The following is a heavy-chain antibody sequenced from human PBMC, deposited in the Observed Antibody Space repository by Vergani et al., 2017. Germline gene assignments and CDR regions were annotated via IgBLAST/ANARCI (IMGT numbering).Heavy chain of an antibody. J-gene: IGHJ5*02. Sequence: EVQLVESGGGLVQPGGSLRLSCAASGFTFSSYWMHWVRQAPGKGLVWVSRINSDGSSTSYADSVKGRFTISRDNAKNTLYLQMNGLSAEDTAVYYCARDPIAVAGAGWFDPWGQGTLVTVSS. CDR2: INSDGSST. D-gene: IGHD6-19*01. CDR3: ARDPIAVAGAGWFDP. V-gene: IGHV3-74*01. CDR1: GFTFSSYW.